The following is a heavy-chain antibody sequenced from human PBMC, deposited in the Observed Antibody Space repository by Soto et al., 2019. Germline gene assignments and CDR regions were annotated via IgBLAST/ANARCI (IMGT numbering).Heavy chain of an antibody. CDR3: ARQGCSGGSCYSYYYYGMDV. D-gene: IGHD2-15*01. J-gene: IGHJ6*02. CDR2: IDPSDSYT. V-gene: IGHV5-10-1*01. CDR1: GYSFTSYW. Sequence: GESLKISCKGSGYSFTSYWISWVRQMPGKGLEWMGRIDPSDSYTNYSPSFQGHVTISADKSISTAYLQWSSLKASDTAMYYCARQGCSGGSCYSYYYYGMDVWGQGTKVTVS.